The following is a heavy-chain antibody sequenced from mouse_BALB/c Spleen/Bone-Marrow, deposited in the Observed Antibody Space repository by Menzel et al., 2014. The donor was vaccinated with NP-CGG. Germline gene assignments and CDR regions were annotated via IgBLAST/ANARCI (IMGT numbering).Heavy chain of an antibody. J-gene: IGHJ1*01. CDR2: IYPSDSYT. CDR1: GYTSTSYW. D-gene: IGHD1-1*02. V-gene: IGHV1-69*02. Sequence: VQLQQSGAELVRPGASVKLSCKASGYTSTSYWINWVKQRPGQGLEWIGDIYPSDSYTNYNQKFKDKATLTVDKSSSTAYMQLSSPTSEDSAVYYCTRGGPYFDVWGAGTTVTVSS. CDR3: TRGGPYFDV.